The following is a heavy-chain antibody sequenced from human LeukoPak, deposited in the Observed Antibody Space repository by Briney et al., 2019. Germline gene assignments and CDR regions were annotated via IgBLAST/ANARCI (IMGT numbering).Heavy chain of an antibody. CDR3: AGGSGWYILGNWFDP. Sequence: SLRLSCAASGFTFDDYAMHWVRQAPGKGLEWVSGISWNSGSIGYADSVKGRFTISGDNAKNSLYLQMNSLRAEDTALYYCAGGSGWYILGNWFDPWGQGTLVTVSS. D-gene: IGHD6-19*01. CDR1: GFTFDDYA. J-gene: IGHJ5*02. V-gene: IGHV3-9*01. CDR2: ISWNSGSI.